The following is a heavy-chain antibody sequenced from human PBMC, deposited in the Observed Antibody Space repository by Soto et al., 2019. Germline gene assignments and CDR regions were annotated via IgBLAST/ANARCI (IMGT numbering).Heavy chain of an antibody. CDR3: ARGRRGYSYGFLYNWFDP. V-gene: IGHV1-69*13. CDR1: GGTFSSYA. J-gene: IGHJ5*02. Sequence: GASVKVSCKASGGTFSSYAISWVRQAPGQGLEWVGGIIPIFGTANYAQKFQGRVTITADESTSTAYMELSSLRSEDTAVYYCARGRRGYSYGFLYNWFDPWGQGTLVTVSS. CDR2: IIPIFGTA. D-gene: IGHD5-18*01.